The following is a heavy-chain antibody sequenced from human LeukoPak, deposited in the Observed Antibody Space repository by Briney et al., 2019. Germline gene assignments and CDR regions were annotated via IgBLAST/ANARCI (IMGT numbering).Heavy chain of an antibody. Sequence: GGSLTLSCAASGFSFSTYSINWVCQAPGKGLEWVSSISSTSRYTYYADSVKGRFSISRDNAKNSVYLQMNSLRVEDTSVYYCVRRGDSYDSSGYLHWGQGTLVTVSS. CDR3: VRRGDSYDSSGYLH. D-gene: IGHD3-22*01. V-gene: IGHV3-21*01. CDR1: GFSFSTYS. CDR2: ISSTSRYT. J-gene: IGHJ4*02.